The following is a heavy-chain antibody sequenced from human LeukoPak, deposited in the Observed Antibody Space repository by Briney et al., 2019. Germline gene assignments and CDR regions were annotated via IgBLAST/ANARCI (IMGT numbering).Heavy chain of an antibody. D-gene: IGHD1-20*01. J-gene: IGHJ4*02. CDR2: ISGSGGST. CDR3: AKDRITGTPYYFDY. CDR1: GFTVSSNY. V-gene: IGHV3-23*01. Sequence: PGGSLRLSCAASGFTVSSNYMSWVRQAPGKGLEWVLGISGSGGSTYYADSVKGRFTISRDNSKNTLYLQMDSLRAEDTAVYYCAKDRITGTPYYFDYWGQGTLVTVSS.